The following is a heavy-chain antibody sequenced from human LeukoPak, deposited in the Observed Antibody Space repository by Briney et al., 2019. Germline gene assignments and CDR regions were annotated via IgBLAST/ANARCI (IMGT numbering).Heavy chain of an antibody. J-gene: IGHJ4*02. V-gene: IGHV4-34*01. CDR1: GFTFSSYS. Sequence: GSLRLSCAASGFTFSSYSMNWVRQSPGKGLEWIGEINHSRSTNYNPSLKSRVTISVDTSKNQISLKLSSVTAADTAVYYCGRQRAAIWGFDSWGQGTLVTVSS. CDR3: GRQRAAIWGFDS. CDR2: INHSRST. D-gene: IGHD3-16*01.